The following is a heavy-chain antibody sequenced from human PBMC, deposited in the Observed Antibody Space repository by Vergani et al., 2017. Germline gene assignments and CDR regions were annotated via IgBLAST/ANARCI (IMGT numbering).Heavy chain of an antibody. V-gene: IGHV4-59*01. J-gene: IGHJ3*02. CDR1: GGSISSYY. Sequence: QVQLQESGPGLVKPSETLSLTCTVSGGSISSYYWSWIRQPPGKGLEWIGYIYYSGSTNYNPSLKSRVTISVDTSKNQFSLKLSSVTAADTAVYYCARVERSGLSRGDAFDIWGQGTMVTVSS. CDR3: ARVERSGLSRGDAFDI. D-gene: IGHD3-10*01. CDR2: IYYSGST.